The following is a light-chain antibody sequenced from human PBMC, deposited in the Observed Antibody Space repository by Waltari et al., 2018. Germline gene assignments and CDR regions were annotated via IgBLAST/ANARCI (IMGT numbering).Light chain of an antibody. Sequence: DIVMTQSPDSLAVSLGERATINCKSSQSVLYSSNNKDYLAWYQQKPGQPPRLLIHWASSRESGVPDRFSGSGSGTDFTLTSSSLQAEDVAVYYCQQYSSTPFTFGPGTKVDIK. CDR2: WAS. CDR3: QQYSSTPFT. V-gene: IGKV4-1*01. CDR1: QSVLYSSNNKDY. J-gene: IGKJ3*01.